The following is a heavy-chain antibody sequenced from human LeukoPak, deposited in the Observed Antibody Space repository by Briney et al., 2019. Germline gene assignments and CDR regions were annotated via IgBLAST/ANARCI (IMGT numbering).Heavy chain of an antibody. CDR3: ARIANWNYYFDY. V-gene: IGHV4-4*07. J-gene: IGHJ4*02. CDR2: IHTSGSI. CDR1: GASVSNYY. Sequence: SETLSLTCSVSGASVSNYYWSWIRQPAGKALEWIGRIHTSGSINYNPSLKNRATMSVDTSKSRFSLKLSSVTAADTAVYYCARIANWNYYFDYWGQGTLVTVSS. D-gene: IGHD1-7*01.